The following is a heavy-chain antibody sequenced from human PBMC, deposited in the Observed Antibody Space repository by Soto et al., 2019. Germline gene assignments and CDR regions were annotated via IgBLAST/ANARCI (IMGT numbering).Heavy chain of an antibody. Sequence: QLQLQESGPGLVKPSETLSLTCTVSGGSISSSSYYWGWIRQPPGKGLEWIGSIYYSGSTYYNPSLMSRVTISVDTFKNQFALKLSSVTAADTAVYYCARHGPDYDILTGYYPYFDYWGQGTLLTVSS. J-gene: IGHJ4*02. V-gene: IGHV4-39*01. CDR1: GGSISSSSYY. CDR3: ARHGPDYDILTGYYPYFDY. D-gene: IGHD3-9*01. CDR2: IYYSGST.